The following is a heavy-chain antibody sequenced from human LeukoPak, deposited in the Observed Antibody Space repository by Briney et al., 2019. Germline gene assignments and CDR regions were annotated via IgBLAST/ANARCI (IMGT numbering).Heavy chain of an antibody. D-gene: IGHD5-18*01. J-gene: IGHJ4*02. Sequence: GGSLRLSCAASGFTFSSYAMSWVRQAPGKGLEWVSSISSSSSYIYYADSVKGRFTISRDNAKNSLYLQMNSLRAEDTAVYYCAGGPELQLWLYDYWGQGTLVTVSS. CDR2: ISSSSSYI. CDR3: AGGPELQLWLYDY. CDR1: GFTFSSYA. V-gene: IGHV3-21*01.